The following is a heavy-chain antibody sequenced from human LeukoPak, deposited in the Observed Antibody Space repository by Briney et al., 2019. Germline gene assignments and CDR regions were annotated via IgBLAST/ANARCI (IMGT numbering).Heavy chain of an antibody. V-gene: IGHV4-38-2*01. CDR2: IYHSGST. D-gene: IGHD3-3*01. J-gene: IGHJ4*02. CDR1: GYSISSGYY. CDR3: ARHNFWSGYPIDY. Sequence: SETLSLTCAVSGYSISSGYYWGWIRQPPGKGLEWIGSIYHSGSTYYNPSLKSRVTISVDTSMNQFSLKLSSVTAADTAVYYCARHNFWSGYPIDYWGQGTLVTVSS.